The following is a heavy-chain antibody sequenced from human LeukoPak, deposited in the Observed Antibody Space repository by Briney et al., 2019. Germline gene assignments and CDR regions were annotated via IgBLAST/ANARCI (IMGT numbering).Heavy chain of an antibody. J-gene: IGHJ5*02. D-gene: IGHD3-10*01. V-gene: IGHV3-66*02. CDR2: IYGDGTT. CDR3: ARDRAGAQSWVALDP. Sequence: PGGSLRLSCTASGFTISNDYMAWVRQAPGRGLEWVSLIYGDGTTFYTDSVKGRFTISRDNFKNTLYLQMNRLRPADTALYYCARDRAGAQSWVALDPWGQGTLVTVSS. CDR1: GFTISNDY.